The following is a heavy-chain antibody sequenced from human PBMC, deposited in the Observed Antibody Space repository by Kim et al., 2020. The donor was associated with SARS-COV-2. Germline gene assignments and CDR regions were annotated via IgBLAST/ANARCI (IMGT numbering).Heavy chain of an antibody. CDR3: ARPFFEYSSSPNWFDP. J-gene: IGHJ5*02. V-gene: IGHV4-34*13. Sequence: SLKGRVTISVDTSKNQFSLKLSSVTAADTAVYYCARPFFEYSSSPNWFDPWGQGTLVTVSS. D-gene: IGHD6-6*01.